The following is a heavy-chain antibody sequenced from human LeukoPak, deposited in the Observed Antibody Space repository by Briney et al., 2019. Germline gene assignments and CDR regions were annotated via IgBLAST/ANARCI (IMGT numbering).Heavy chain of an antibody. CDR2: ISYDAVYT. CDR1: GFIFRSYA. CDR3: TRDLSEKYSIDY. V-gene: IGHV3-30-3*01. Sequence: GGSLRLSCAASGFIFRSYAMHWVRQAPGKGLEWVAFISYDAVYTFYAGSVGGRFTISRDNSKNTLHLQMNTLRPDDTAVYYCTRDLSEKYSIDYWGQGTLVTVSS. J-gene: IGHJ4*02. D-gene: IGHD2-21*01.